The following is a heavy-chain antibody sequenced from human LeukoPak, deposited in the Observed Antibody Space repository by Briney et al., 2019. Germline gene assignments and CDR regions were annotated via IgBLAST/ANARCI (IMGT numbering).Heavy chain of an antibody. Sequence: GESLKISCKGSGYSFTSYWIGWVRQMPGKGLEWMGIIYPGDSDTRYSPSFQGQVTISADKSISTAYLQWSSLKASDTAMYYCARWGRPLVVPAAIPGDWFDPWGQGTLVAVSS. J-gene: IGHJ5*02. D-gene: IGHD2-2*02. V-gene: IGHV5-51*01. CDR3: ARWGRPLVVPAAIPGDWFDP. CDR2: IYPGDSDT. CDR1: GYSFTSYW.